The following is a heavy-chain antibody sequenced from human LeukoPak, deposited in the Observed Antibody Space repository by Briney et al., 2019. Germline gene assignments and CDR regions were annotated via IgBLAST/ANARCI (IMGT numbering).Heavy chain of an antibody. CDR1: GGTFSSYA. J-gene: IGHJ5*02. D-gene: IGHD3-3*01. Sequence: SVTVSCKASGGTFSSYAISWVRQAPGQGLEWMGGIIPIFGTANYAQKFQGRVTITTDESTSTAYMELSSLRSEDTAVYYCARSTWSDFWSGYKGNWFDPWGQGTLVTVSS. CDR2: IIPIFGTA. CDR3: ARSTWSDFWSGYKGNWFDP. V-gene: IGHV1-69*05.